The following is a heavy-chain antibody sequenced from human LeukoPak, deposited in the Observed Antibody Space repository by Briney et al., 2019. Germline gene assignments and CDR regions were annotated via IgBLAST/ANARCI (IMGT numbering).Heavy chain of an antibody. CDR1: GFTFNTHG. CDR3: ARIIEGEQLALDC. D-gene: IGHD6-13*01. V-gene: IGHV3-7*04. J-gene: IGHJ4*02. Sequence: GRSLRLSCAASGFTFNTHGMHWVRQAPGKGLEWVANIKHDGSETHYVASVKGRFTISRDNAKKSPDLQMHSLRAEDTAVYYCARIIEGEQLALDCWGQGTLVTVSS. CDR2: IKHDGSET.